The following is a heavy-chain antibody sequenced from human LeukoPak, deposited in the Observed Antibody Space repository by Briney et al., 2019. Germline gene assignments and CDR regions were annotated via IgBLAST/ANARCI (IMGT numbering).Heavy chain of an antibody. D-gene: IGHD3-22*01. V-gene: IGHV1-69*13. J-gene: IGHJ4*02. CDR2: IILIFGTA. CDR3: ARTKLYYYDSSGYYLPRFYFDY. Sequence: WASVKVSCKASGGTFSSYAISWVRQAPGQGLEWMGGIILIFGTANYAQKFQGRVTITADESTSTAYMELSSLRSEDTAVYYCARTKLYYYDSSGYYLPRFYFDYWGQGTLVTVSS. CDR1: GGTFSSYA.